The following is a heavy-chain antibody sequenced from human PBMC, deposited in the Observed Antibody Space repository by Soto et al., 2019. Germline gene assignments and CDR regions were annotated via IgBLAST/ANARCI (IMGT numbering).Heavy chain of an antibody. V-gene: IGHV1-18*01. J-gene: IGHJ4*02. CDR1: GYTFSSYG. D-gene: IGHD3-10*01. CDR3: ARDKGDGSGSYYGY. CDR2: ISAYNGNT. Sequence: QVQLVQSGAEVKKPGASVKVSCKASGYTFSSYGISWVRQAPGQGLEWMGWISAYNGNTNYAQKLQGRVTMTTDTSTRPAYMDLRSLRSDDTAIYYCARDKGDGSGSYYGYWGQGTRVTVSS.